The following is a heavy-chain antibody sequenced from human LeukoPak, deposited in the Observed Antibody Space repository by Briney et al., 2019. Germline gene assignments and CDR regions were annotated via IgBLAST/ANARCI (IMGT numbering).Heavy chain of an antibody. J-gene: IGHJ4*02. CDR2: ISSSSSYI. CDR1: GFTFSSYS. D-gene: IGHD3-3*01. V-gene: IGHV3-21*01. CDR3: ARYYDFWSGYYTFDY. Sequence: GGSLRLSCAASGFTFSSYSMNWVRQAPGKGLEWVSSISSSSSYIYYADSVKGRFTISRDNAKNSLYLQVNSLRAEDTAVYYCARYYDFWSGYYTFDYWGQGTLVTVSS.